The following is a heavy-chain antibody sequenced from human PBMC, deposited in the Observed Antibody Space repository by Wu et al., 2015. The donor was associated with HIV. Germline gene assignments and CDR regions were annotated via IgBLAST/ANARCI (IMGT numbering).Heavy chain of an antibody. Sequence: QVQLIQSGAGLKKPGASVKISCKASGYTFTTYYIHWVRQVPGQGLEWMGIINPSGGSPSYAQKFQGRVILTRDTSSSTVNMELRSLRSEDTAVYFCAATTLSSGWSLSDWYFDLWAVAAWSVSPQ. CDR3: AATTLSSGWSLSDWYFDL. CDR1: GYTFTTYY. CDR2: INPSGGSP. J-gene: IGHJ2*01. V-gene: IGHV1-46*01. D-gene: IGHD6-19*01.